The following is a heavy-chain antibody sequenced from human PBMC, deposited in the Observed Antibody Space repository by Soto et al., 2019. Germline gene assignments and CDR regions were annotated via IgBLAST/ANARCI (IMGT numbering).Heavy chain of an antibody. V-gene: IGHV1-69*13. D-gene: IGHD5-18*01. CDR1: GGTFSSYA. CDR2: IIPIFGTA. CDR3: ARDLEYSYGRNWFDP. Sequence: ASVKVSCKASGGTFSSYAISWVRQAPGQGLEWMGGIIPIFGTANYAQKFQGRVTITADESTSTAYMELSSLRSEDTAVYYCARDLEYSYGRNWFDPWGQGTLVTVSS. J-gene: IGHJ5*02.